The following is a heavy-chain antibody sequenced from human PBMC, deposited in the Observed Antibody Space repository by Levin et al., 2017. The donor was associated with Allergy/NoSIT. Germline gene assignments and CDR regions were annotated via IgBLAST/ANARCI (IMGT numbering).Heavy chain of an antibody. J-gene: IGHJ4*02. Sequence: SQTLSLTCAVYGGSFSGYYWSWIRQPPGKGLEWIGEINHSGSTNYNPSLKSRVTISVDTSKNQFSLKLSSVTAADTAVYYCARGNSSSLDYWGQGTLVTVSS. V-gene: IGHV4-34*01. CDR3: ARGNSSSLDY. D-gene: IGHD6-13*01. CDR2: INHSGST. CDR1: GGSFSGYY.